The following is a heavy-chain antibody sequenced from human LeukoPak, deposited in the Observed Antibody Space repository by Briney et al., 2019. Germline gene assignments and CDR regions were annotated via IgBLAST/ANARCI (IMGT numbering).Heavy chain of an antibody. CDR1: GFTFSSYG. Sequence: PGGSLRLSCAASGFTFSSYGMHWVRQAPGKGLEWVAVIWYGGSNKYYADSVKGRFTISRDNAKNSLYLQMNSLRAEDTAVYYCARDAGTAAAGQWGQGTLVTVSS. J-gene: IGHJ4*02. CDR2: IWYGGSNK. V-gene: IGHV3-33*08. D-gene: IGHD6-13*01. CDR3: ARDAGTAAAGQ.